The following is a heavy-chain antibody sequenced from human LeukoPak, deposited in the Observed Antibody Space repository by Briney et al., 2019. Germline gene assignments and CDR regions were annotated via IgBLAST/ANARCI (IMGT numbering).Heavy chain of an antibody. J-gene: IGHJ4*02. Sequence: SETLSLTCAVYGGSFSGYYWSWIRQPAGKGLEWIGRIYTSGSTNYNPSLKSRVTISVDTSKNQFSLKLSSVTAADTAVYYCASVGYSSGWYEFYRWGQGTLVTVSS. CDR2: IYTSGST. CDR3: ASVGYSSGWYEFYR. D-gene: IGHD6-19*01. V-gene: IGHV4-59*10. CDR1: GGSFSGYY.